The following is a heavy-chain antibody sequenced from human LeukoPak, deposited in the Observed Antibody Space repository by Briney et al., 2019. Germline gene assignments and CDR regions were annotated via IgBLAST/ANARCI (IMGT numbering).Heavy chain of an antibody. J-gene: IGHJ6*02. CDR3: GRHISSLYNYYGMDV. D-gene: IGHD6-6*01. CDR2: ISSSSSYI. CDR1: GFTFSSYS. Sequence: GGSLRLSCAASGFTFSSYSMNWVRQAPGKGLEWVSSISSSSSYIYYADSVKGRFTISRDNAKNSLYLQTNSLRAEDTAVYYCGRHISSLYNYYGMDVWGQGTTVTVSS. V-gene: IGHV3-21*01.